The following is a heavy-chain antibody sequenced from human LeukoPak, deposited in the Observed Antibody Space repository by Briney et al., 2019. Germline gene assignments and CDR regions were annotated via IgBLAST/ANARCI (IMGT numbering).Heavy chain of an antibody. V-gene: IGHV4-30-4*01. J-gene: IGHJ3*02. D-gene: IGHD3-22*01. CDR3: ARERYYDPDAFDI. Sequence: PSQTLSLTCTVSGGSISSGDYYWSWIRQPPGKGLEWIGYIYYSGSTYYNPSLKSRVTISVDTSKNQFSLKLGSVTAADTAVYYCARERYYDPDAFDIWGQGTMVTVSS. CDR1: GGSISSGDYY. CDR2: IYYSGST.